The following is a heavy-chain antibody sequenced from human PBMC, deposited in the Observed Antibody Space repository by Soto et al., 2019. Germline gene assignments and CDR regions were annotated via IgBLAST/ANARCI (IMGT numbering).Heavy chain of an antibody. J-gene: IGHJ4*02. CDR1: GGSISSGGYY. Sequence: PSETLSLTCTVSGGSISSGGYYWSWIRQHPGKGLEWIGYIYYSGSTYYNPSLKSRVTISVDTSKNQFSLKLSSVTAADTAVYYCASSNDYGDYYFDYWGQGTLVTVSS. D-gene: IGHD4-17*01. CDR2: IYYSGST. CDR3: ASSNDYGDYYFDY. V-gene: IGHV4-31*03.